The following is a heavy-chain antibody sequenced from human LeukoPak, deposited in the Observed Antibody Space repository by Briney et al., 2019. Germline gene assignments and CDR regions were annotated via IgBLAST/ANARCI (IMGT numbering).Heavy chain of an antibody. CDR2: ISSSSSYI. CDR3: ARDRSGYYDSSGYSRYFDY. D-gene: IGHD3-22*01. Sequence: GGSLRLSCAASGFTFSSYSMNWVRQAPGKGLEWVSSISSSSSYIYYADSVKGRFTISRDNAKNSLYLQMNSLRAEDTAVYYCARDRSGYYDSSGYSRYFDYWGQGTLVTVSS. V-gene: IGHV3-21*01. CDR1: GFTFSSYS. J-gene: IGHJ4*02.